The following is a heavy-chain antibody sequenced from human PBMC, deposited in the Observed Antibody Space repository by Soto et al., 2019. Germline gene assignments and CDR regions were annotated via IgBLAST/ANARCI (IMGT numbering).Heavy chain of an antibody. Sequence: SVKVSCKASGGTFSSYTISSVRQTPGQGLEWMGRIIPILGIANYAQKFQGRVTITADKSTSTAYMELSSLRSEDTAVYYCARYPSVVVTAIGAFDIWGQGTMVTVSS. CDR1: GGTFSSYT. J-gene: IGHJ3*02. CDR2: IIPILGIA. D-gene: IGHD2-21*02. CDR3: ARYPSVVVTAIGAFDI. V-gene: IGHV1-69*02.